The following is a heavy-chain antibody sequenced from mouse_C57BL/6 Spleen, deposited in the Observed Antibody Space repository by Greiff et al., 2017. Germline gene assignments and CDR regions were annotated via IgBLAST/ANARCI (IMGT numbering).Heavy chain of an antibody. CDR3: GREKDYGYAMDD. CDR1: GFTFSSYG. D-gene: IGHD2-4*01. V-gene: IGHV5-6*01. J-gene: IGHJ4*01. Sequence: EVQGVESWGDLVKPGGSLKLSCAASGFTFSSYGMSWVRQTPDKMLEWVATFSRGGSYTYSPDSVKGRVTIARDNAKNTLYMEISSLKSEDTTMYCWGREKDYGYAMDDWGEGTSVTGSS. CDR2: FSRGGSYT.